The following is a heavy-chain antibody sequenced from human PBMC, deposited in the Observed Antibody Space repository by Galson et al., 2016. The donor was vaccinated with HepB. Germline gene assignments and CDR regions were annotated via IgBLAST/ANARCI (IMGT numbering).Heavy chain of an antibody. Sequence: TLSLTCTVSGDSISSYYWGWVRQPPGKGLEWIGYIHYTGTTNSNPSLKSRVTISLDTSRKQFSLKLNSVTAADTAVYYCARYQDGFYFDYWGQGILVTVSS. CDR1: GDSISSYY. V-gene: IGHV4-59*08. J-gene: IGHJ4*02. CDR2: IHYTGTT. D-gene: IGHD5-24*01. CDR3: ARYQDGFYFDY.